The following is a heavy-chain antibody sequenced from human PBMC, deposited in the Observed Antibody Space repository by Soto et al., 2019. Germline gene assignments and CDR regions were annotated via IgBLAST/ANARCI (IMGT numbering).Heavy chain of an antibody. CDR1: GFTFGGSA. J-gene: IGHJ4*02. CDR3: TRQTDAVQWLVVPTDYNFDY. CDR2: IRSKTNSYAT. Sequence: SLRLSCAASGFTFGGSAMHWVRQASGKGLEWVGHIRSKTNSYATAYAGSVKGRFTISRDDSMNTAYLQMNSLKTEDTAVYFCTRQTDAVQWLVVPTDYNFDYWGQGTLVTVSS. V-gene: IGHV3-73*01. D-gene: IGHD6-19*01.